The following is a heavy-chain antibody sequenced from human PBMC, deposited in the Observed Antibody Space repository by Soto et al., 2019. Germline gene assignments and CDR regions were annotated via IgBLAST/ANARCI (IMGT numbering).Heavy chain of an antibody. CDR2: IYYSGST. CDR3: ARDTPPYCSGGSCYSDDGMDV. V-gene: IGHV4-59*01. J-gene: IGHJ6*02. Sequence: PSETLSLTCTVSGGSISSYYWSWIRQPPGKGLEWIGYIYYSGSTNYNPSLKSRVTISVDTSKNQFSLKLSSVTAADTAVYYCARDTPPYCSGGSCYSDDGMDVWGHGTTVTVSS. CDR1: GGSISSYY. D-gene: IGHD2-15*01.